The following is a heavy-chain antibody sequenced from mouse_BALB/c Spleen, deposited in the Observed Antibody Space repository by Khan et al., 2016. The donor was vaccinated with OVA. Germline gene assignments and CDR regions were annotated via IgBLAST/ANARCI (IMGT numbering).Heavy chain of an antibody. CDR3: ARQPYYHYNIMDY. CDR1: GFSLTNYG. D-gene: IGHD2-10*01. V-gene: IGHV2-6-1*01. CDR2: IWSDGST. Sequence: VQLQESGPGLAAPSQSLSITCTISGFSLTNYGVNWVRQPPGKGLEWLVVIWSDGSTNYNSVLTSRLTITKEHYHRQVFLKMNSLQTDDTAIYFCARQPYYHYNIMDYWGQGTSVTVSS. J-gene: IGHJ4*01.